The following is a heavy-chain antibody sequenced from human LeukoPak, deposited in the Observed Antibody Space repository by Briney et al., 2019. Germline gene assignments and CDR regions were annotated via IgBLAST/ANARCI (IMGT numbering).Heavy chain of an antibody. J-gene: IGHJ4*02. CDR2: ISGSNSYI. V-gene: IGHV3-21*01. D-gene: IGHD3-22*01. Sequence: PGGSLRLSCAASGFTFSSYSMNWVRQAPGKGLEWVSSISGSNSYIYYTDSVKGRFTISRDNAKNSLYLQMNSLRAEDTAVYYCARDRDDSSGYYFGTWGQGTLVTVSS. CDR3: ARDRDDSSGYYFGT. CDR1: GFTFSSYS.